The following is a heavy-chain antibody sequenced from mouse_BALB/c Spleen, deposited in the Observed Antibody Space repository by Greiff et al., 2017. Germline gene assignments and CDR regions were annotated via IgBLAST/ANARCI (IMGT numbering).Heavy chain of an antibody. V-gene: IGHV1-54*01. CDR1: GYAFTNYL. Sequence: QVQLQQSGAELVRPGTSVKVSCKASGYAFTNYLIEWVKQRPGQGLEWIGVINPGSGGTNYNEKFKGKATLTADKSSSTAYMQRSSLTSDDSAVYFCARAGINYAMDYGGQGTSVTVAS. CDR2: INPGSGGT. CDR3: ARAGINYAMDY. D-gene: IGHD4-1*01. J-gene: IGHJ4*01.